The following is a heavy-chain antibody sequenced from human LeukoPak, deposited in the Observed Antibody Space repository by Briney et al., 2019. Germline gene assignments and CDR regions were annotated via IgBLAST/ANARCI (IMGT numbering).Heavy chain of an antibody. Sequence: GGSLRLSCAASGFTFSSYAMSWVRQAPGRGLEWLSSISGSGGNTYYADSVKGRFTISRDNSKNTLYLQMNSLRAEDTAIYYCANPPTVTSLHYWGQGTLVTVSS. CDR2: ISGSGGNT. D-gene: IGHD4-11*01. J-gene: IGHJ4*02. CDR3: ANPPTVTSLHY. CDR1: GFTFSSYA. V-gene: IGHV3-23*01.